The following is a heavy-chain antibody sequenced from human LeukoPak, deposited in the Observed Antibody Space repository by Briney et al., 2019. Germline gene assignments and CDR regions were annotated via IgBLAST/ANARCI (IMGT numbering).Heavy chain of an antibody. CDR2: IDYSGGSS. D-gene: IGHD5-18*01. V-gene: IGHV3-23*01. CDR3: AKGYSFGCCNYYYMDA. J-gene: IGHJ6*03. Sequence: GGSLRLSCAASGFTFSSYGMTWVRQAPGKGLEWVSSIDYSGGSSYYADSVKGRFTISRDNSKNTLYLQMNSLRAEDTAVYYCAKGYSFGCCNYYYMDAWGKGTTVTVSS. CDR1: GFTFSSYG.